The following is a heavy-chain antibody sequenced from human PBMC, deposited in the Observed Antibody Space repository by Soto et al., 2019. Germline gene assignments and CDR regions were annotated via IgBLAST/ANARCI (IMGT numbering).Heavy chain of an antibody. Sequence: GGSLRLSCAASGFTFSDNSMNWVRQAPGKGLEWVSSISRSGHSIYYADSVKGRFTISRDNAQKSLYLQMNSLRAEDTAVYYCVREGYASGWLFDLWGQGTLVTVSS. V-gene: IGHV3-21*01. CDR1: GFTFSDNS. J-gene: IGHJ4*02. D-gene: IGHD6-19*01. CDR3: VREGYASGWLFDL. CDR2: ISRSGHSI.